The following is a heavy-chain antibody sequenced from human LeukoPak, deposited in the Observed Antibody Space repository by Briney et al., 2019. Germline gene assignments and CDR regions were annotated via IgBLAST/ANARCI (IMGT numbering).Heavy chain of an antibody. CDR3: ARVLYSSSWYYFDY. D-gene: IGHD6-13*01. CDR2: INHSGST. V-gene: IGHV4-34*01. Sequence: SETLSLTCAVYGGSFSGYYWSWIRQPPGKGLEWIGEINHSGSTNYNPSLKGRVTISVDTSKNQFSLKLSSVTAANTAVYYCARVLYSSSWYYFDYWGQGTLVTVSS. J-gene: IGHJ4*02. CDR1: GGSFSGYY.